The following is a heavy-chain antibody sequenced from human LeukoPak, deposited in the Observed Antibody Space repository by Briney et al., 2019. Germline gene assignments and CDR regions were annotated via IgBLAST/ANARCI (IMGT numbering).Heavy chain of an antibody. CDR2: IKYDASST. CDR1: GFTFSSHW. D-gene: IGHD1-26*01. V-gene: IGHV3-74*01. Sequence: GGSLRLSCADSGFTFSSHWMHWVRHAPGKGLVWVSRIKYDASSTSYADSVKGRFTISRDNAKNTLYLRMNSLRAEDTAVYYCARGATYAYYQDYWGQGTLVTVSS. CDR3: ARGATYAYYQDY. J-gene: IGHJ4*02.